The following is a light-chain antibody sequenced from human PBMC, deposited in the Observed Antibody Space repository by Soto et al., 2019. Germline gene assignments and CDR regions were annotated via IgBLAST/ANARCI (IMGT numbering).Light chain of an antibody. CDR3: SSYTSSSKGV. V-gene: IGLV2-14*01. CDR1: SSDVGGYNY. Sequence: QSVLTQPASVSGSPGQSITISCTGTSSDVGGYNYVSWYQQHPGKAPKLMIYDVSNRPSGVSNRFSGSKSGNTASLTISGIQAEDEADYYCSSYTSSSKGVFGGGTKLTVL. CDR2: DVS. J-gene: IGLJ2*01.